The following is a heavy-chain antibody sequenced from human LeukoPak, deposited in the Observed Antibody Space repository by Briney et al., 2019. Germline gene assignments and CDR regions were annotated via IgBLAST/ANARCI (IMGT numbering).Heavy chain of an antibody. V-gene: IGHV3-21*01. CDR1: GFTFSSYS. CDR2: ISSSSSYI. Sequence: GGSLGLSCAASGFTFSSYSMNWVRQAPGKGLEWVSSISSSSSYIYYADSVKGRFTISRDNAKNSLYLQMNSLRAEDTAVYYCARDRMMGITTDWVGMDVWGQGTTVTVSS. D-gene: IGHD3-22*01. J-gene: IGHJ6*02. CDR3: ARDRMMGITTDWVGMDV.